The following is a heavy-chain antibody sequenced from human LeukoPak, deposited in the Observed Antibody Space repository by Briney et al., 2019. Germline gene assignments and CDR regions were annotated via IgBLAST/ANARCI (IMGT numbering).Heavy chain of an antibody. CDR2: INPKSGAT. Sequence: ASVTVSCKASGYTFTAYYMHWVRQAPGQGLELMGWINPKSGATNFAQKFQGRVTMTRDTSISTAYMELSRLRSDDTAVYYCARVGIAAAGILPWFDPWGQGTLVTVSS. J-gene: IGHJ5*02. D-gene: IGHD6-13*01. CDR3: ARVGIAAAGILPWFDP. V-gene: IGHV1-2*02. CDR1: GYTFTAYY.